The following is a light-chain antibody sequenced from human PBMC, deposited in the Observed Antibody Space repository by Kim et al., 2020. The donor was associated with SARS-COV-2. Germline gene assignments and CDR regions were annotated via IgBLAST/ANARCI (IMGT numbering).Light chain of an antibody. J-gene: IGKJ4*01. V-gene: IGKV3-15*01. CDR1: QSVRSD. CDR3: QQYSNWPLT. CDR2: GIS. Sequence: SPGERATLSCRASQSVRSDFLAWYQQKPGQPPRLLIYGISTRATGVPVRFSGSGSGTEFTLTMSSVQSEDSAVYYCQQYSNWPLTFGGGTKVDTK.